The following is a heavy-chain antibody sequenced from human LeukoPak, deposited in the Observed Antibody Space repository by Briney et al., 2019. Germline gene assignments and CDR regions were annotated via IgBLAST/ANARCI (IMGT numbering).Heavy chain of an antibody. V-gene: IGHV4-34*01. CDR2: INHSGST. Sequence: PSETLSLTCAVYGGSFSGYYWSWIRQPPGKGLEWIGEINHSGSTNYNPPLKSRVTISVDTSKNQFSLKLSSVTAADTAVYYCARSPIGRGNWNLRDYWGQGTLVTVSS. J-gene: IGHJ4*02. CDR1: GGSFSGYY. CDR3: ARSPIGRGNWNLRDY. D-gene: IGHD1-20*01.